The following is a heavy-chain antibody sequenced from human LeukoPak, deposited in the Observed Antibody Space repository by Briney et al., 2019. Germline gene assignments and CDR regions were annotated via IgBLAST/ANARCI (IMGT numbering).Heavy chain of an antibody. CDR1: GFXFRNYE. Sequence: PGGSLRLSCATTGFXFRNYEINWVRQGPGKGLEWVSYIDTGGSTKYYADSVKGRFTISRDNVKNSLYLQMNSLRVEDTAVYYCAGATRLDYWSQGTLVTVSS. CDR2: IDTGGSTK. J-gene: IGHJ4*02. D-gene: IGHD1-1*01. V-gene: IGHV3-48*03. CDR3: AGATRLDY.